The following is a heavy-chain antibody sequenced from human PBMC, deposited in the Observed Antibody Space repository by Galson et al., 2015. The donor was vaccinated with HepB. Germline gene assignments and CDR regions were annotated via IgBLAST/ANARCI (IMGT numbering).Heavy chain of an antibody. CDR1: GFAFSSHA. J-gene: IGHJ4*02. CDR2: ITGDGSTS. CDR3: AEISLLSSNFDS. Sequence: SLRLSCAASGFAFSSHAMGWVRRAPEKGLEWVSSITGDGSTSFYADSVRGRFTLSKDNSQNTLFLQMNSLRAEDTALYYCAEISLLSSNFDSWGQGTLVTASS. D-gene: IGHD2/OR15-2a*01. V-gene: IGHV3-23*01.